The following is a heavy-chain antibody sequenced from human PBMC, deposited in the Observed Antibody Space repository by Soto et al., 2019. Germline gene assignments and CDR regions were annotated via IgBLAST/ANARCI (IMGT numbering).Heavy chain of an antibody. D-gene: IGHD6-19*01. CDR1: GYALRIYW. Sequence: GASRAMSSQPSGYALRIYWIALVRPMHGNGLEWMGIIYPGDSDTRYSPSFQGQVTISADKSVSTAYLQWNSLKASDTAMYYCARAHSNGWYQHMDYWGQGNRVNVS. V-gene: IGHV5-51*01. J-gene: IGHJ4*02. CDR3: ARAHSNGWYQHMDY. CDR2: IYPGDSDT.